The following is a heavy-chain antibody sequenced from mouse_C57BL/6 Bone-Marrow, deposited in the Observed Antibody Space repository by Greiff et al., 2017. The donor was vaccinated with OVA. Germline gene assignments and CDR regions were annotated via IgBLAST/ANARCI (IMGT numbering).Heavy chain of an antibody. CDR2: IFPAGSST. J-gene: IGHJ3*01. V-gene: IGHV1-75*01. Sequence: QVQLQQSGPELVKPGASVKISCKASGYTFTDYYMNWVKQRPGQGLEWIGSIFPAGSSTYYNEKFKGKATLTVDKSSSTAYMLLSSLTSEDSAVYFCARSRGNYVLAYWGQGTLVTVSA. D-gene: IGHD2-1*01. CDR1: GYTFTDYY. CDR3: ARSRGNYVLAY.